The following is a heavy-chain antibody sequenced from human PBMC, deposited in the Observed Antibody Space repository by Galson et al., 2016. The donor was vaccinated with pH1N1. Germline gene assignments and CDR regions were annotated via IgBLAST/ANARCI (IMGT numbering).Heavy chain of an antibody. J-gene: IGHJ4*02. Sequence: SVRVSCKASGDNFNFFAISWVRQAPGQGLEWVGNILHVLGTTTYAQRFQGRFTIPADIPTTTGYLELNSLTSEDTAVYYCARMGSIEYLLDAWGQGTLLSVSP. CDR2: ILHVLGTT. CDR1: GDNFNFFA. CDR3: ARMGSIEYLLDA. V-gene: IGHV1-69*04. D-gene: IGHD2/OR15-2a*01.